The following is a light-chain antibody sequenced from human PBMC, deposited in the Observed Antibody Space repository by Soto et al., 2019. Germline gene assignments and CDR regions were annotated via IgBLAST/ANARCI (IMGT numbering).Light chain of an antibody. V-gene: IGKV1-5*03. CDR3: QQYNSFPYT. CDR1: QSISSW. J-gene: IGKJ2*01. Sequence: DIQMTQSPSTLSASVGDRVTITCRASQSISSWLAWYQQKPGKAPRLLIYKAASLESGVPSRFSGSGSGTEFTLTISSLQPDDSASYYCQQYNSFPYTFGQGTKLEI. CDR2: KAA.